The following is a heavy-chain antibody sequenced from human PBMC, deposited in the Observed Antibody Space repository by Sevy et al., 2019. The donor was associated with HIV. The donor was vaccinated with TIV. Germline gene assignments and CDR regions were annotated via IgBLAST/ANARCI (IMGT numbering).Heavy chain of an antibody. CDR3: ARRYFDL. J-gene: IGHJ4*02. V-gene: IGHV3-7*03. Sequence: GGSLRLSCDASGFTFDMYWMQWVRQAPGKGLEWGTNIRQDGNEIYYAASVRGRFTISRDNAKGSLYLQMNNLRVEDTATYYCARRYFDLWGQGTLVTVSS. CDR2: IRQDGNEI. CDR1: GFTFDMYW.